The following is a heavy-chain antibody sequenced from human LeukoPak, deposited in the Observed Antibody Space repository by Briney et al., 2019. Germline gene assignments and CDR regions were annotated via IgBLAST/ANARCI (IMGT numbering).Heavy chain of an antibody. CDR2: MNPKSANT. V-gene: IGHV1-8*01. D-gene: IGHD1-1*01. Sequence: ASVKVSCKASGYTFTNYDINWMRQAAGPGLGWVGWMNPKSANTGCAQKFQGRVTMTRNNSISTANMELSSLRPEDTAMYFCAREPSLHTNWVGGRLFDPWGQGARVTVSS. CDR3: AREPSLHTNWVGGRLFDP. CDR1: GYTFTNYD. J-gene: IGHJ5*02.